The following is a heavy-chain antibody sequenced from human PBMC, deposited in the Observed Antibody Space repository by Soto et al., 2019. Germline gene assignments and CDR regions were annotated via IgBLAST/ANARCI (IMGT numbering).Heavy chain of an antibody. Sequence: ASETLSLTCTVSGGSISGYSWRWIRQPPGKGLEWIGYMYNTGSTVYNPSFKSRVTISVDTSKNQFSLKLNSVTAADTAVYYCARDLWGYCGTACYPLDVWGQGTTVT. CDR3: ARDLWGYCGTACYPLDV. CDR2: MYNTGST. D-gene: IGHD2-21*02. V-gene: IGHV4-59*01. CDR1: GGSISGYS. J-gene: IGHJ6*02.